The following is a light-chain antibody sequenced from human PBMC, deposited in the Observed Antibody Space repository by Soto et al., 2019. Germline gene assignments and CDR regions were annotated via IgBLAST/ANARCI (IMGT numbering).Light chain of an antibody. CDR1: SSNFGAGYE. CDR3: QSFDSSLRVYV. J-gene: IGLJ1*01. CDR2: NNL. Sequence: QSVLTQPPSVSGAPGQRVTISCTGSSSNFGAGYEVHWYKQLPGAAPTLVIFNNLNRPSGVPERFSGSKSGTSASLVISGRQAEDEADYYCQSFDSSLRVYVFGSGTKLTVL. V-gene: IGLV1-40*01.